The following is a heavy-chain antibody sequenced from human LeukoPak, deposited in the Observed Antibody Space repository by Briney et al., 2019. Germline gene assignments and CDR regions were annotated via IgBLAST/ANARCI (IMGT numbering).Heavy chain of an antibody. CDR3: ARDLVTVTKGFDI. J-gene: IGHJ3*02. Sequence: SETLSLTCAVSDDSFSSHYWTWIRQPPGKGLEWIEYISYIGSTNYNPSLKSRVTISIDTSKNQFSLKLSSVTAADTAVYYCARDLVTVTKGFDIWGQGTMVSVSS. V-gene: IGHV4-59*11. CDR1: DDSFSSHY. CDR2: ISYIGST. D-gene: IGHD4-17*01.